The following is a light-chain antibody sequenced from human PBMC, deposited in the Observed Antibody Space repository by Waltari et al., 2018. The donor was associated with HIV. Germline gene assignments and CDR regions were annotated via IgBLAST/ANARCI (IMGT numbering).Light chain of an antibody. CDR1: NSNIGAGYD. CDR3: QSYDSSLSGWV. V-gene: IGLV1-40*01. Sequence: QSVLTQPPSVSGAPGQRVTISCTGSNSNIGAGYDIHWYQQLPGTAPKLIIYGNSNRPSGVPDRFSGSKSGTSASLAITGLQAEDEADYYCQSYDSSLSGWVFGGGTKLTVL. J-gene: IGLJ3*02. CDR2: GNS.